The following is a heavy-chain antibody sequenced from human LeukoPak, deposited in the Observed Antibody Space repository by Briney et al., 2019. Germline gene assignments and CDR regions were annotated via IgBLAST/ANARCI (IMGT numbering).Heavy chain of an antibody. D-gene: IGHD3-10*01. CDR3: ARIMVWGVTHAFDI. Sequence: SGPALVEPTPVLTLTCTFSGFSLSTSAMCVSWIRQPPGKALEWLARIDGDDDKYYITSLKTRLTISKDTSKNQVVLTMTNMDPVDTATYYCARIMVWGVTHAFDIWGQGTMVTVSS. CDR2: IDGDDDK. V-gene: IGHV2-70*11. CDR1: GFSLSTSAMC. J-gene: IGHJ3*02.